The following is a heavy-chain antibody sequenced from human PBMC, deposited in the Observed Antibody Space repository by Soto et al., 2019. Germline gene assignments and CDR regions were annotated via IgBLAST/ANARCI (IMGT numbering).Heavy chain of an antibody. J-gene: IGHJ4*02. CDR2: ISYDGSNK. V-gene: IGHV3-30*03. CDR1: GFTFSSYG. CDR3: ASGGSSLNFDS. Sequence: VGSLRLSCAASGFTFSSYGMHWVRQAPGKGLEWVAVISYDGSNKYYADSVKGRFTISRDNAKNTLYLQMNSLRAEDTAVYYCASGGSSLNFDSWGQGTLVTVSS. D-gene: IGHD6-6*01.